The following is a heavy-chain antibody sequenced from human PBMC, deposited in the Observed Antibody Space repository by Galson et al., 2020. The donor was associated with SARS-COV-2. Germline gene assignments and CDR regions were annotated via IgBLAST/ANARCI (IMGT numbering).Heavy chain of an antibody. D-gene: IGHD2-15*01. CDR1: GYTFTTYD. CDR2: MNPKSGNT. V-gene: IGHV1-8*01. J-gene: IGHJ3*01. CDR3: ARGDVGWAGQNV. Sequence: ASVKVSCQASGYTFTTYDINWVRQATGQGLKWMGWMNPKSGNTGFAQKFQGRVTMTRDNSITTAYMEWSSLTSEDTGVYYCARGDVGWAGQNVWGKGTMVTGSS.